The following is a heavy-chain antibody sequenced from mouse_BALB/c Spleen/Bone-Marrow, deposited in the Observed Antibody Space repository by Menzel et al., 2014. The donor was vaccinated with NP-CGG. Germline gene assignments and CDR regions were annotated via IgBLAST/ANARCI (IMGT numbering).Heavy chain of an antibody. CDR2: IYPGDGDT. D-gene: IGHD2-4*01. V-gene: IGHV1-87*01. J-gene: IGHJ2*01. CDR3: ASYYDYDGRGY. Sequence: QVQLQQSGAELARPGASVKLSCKASGYTFTSYWMQWVKQRPGQGLEWIGAIYPGDGDTRYTQKFKGKATLTADKSSSTAYMQLSSPASEDSAVYYCASYYDYDGRGYWGQGTTLTVSS. CDR1: GYTFTSYW.